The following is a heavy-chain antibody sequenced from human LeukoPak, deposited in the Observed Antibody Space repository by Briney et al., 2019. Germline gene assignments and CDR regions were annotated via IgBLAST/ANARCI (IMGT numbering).Heavy chain of an antibody. D-gene: IGHD3-22*01. CDR2: ISSRSSYI. CDR1: GFTFSSYS. V-gene: IGHV3-21*01. CDR3: ARDYYDSSGYYYPSDY. Sequence: GGSLRLSCAASGFTFSSYSMNWVRQAPGKGLEWVSSISSRSSYIYYADSVKGRFTISRDNAKNSLYLQMNSLRAEDTAVYYCARDYYDSSGYYYPSDYWGQGTLVTVSS. J-gene: IGHJ4*02.